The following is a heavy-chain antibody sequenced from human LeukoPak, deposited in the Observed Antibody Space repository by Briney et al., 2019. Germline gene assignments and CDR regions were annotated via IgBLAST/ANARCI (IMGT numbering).Heavy chain of an antibody. CDR1: GFTVSSNY. J-gene: IGHJ4*02. V-gene: IGHV3-53*01. CDR2: IYSGGST. CDR3: ARMPNRCSTISCYIDS. D-gene: IGHD2-2*02. Sequence: PGGSLRLSCAASGFTVSSNYMSWVRQAPGKGLEWVSVIYSGGSTYYADSVRGRFTISRDNSKNTFYLQMNTLRAEDTAVYYCARMPNRCSTISCYIDSWGQGTLVTVS.